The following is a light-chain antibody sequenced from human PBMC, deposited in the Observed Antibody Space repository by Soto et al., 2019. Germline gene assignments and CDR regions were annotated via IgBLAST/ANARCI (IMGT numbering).Light chain of an antibody. J-gene: IGKJ1*01. CDR3: QQYNTYPRT. CDR2: KAS. CDR1: QSISSW. V-gene: IGKV1-5*03. Sequence: DIQMTQSPSTLSASVGDRVTITCRASQSISSWLAWYQQKPGKAPKVLIYKASRLGSGVPSRFGGSGSVTAVTLTISSLQPDAFATYYCQQYNTYPRTFGQVTQVEIK.